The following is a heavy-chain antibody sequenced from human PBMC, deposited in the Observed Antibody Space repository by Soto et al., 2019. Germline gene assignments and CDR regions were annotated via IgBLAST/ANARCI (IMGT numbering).Heavy chain of an antibody. CDR3: ARSGDYGDYPDAFDI. V-gene: IGHV1-18*01. Sequence: ASVKVSCKVSGYTLTELSMHWVRQAPGKGLEWMGWISAYNGDTNYAQKLQGRVTMTTDTSTSTAYMELRSLRSDDTAVYYCARSGDYGDYPDAFDIWGQGTMVT. D-gene: IGHD4-17*01. J-gene: IGHJ3*02. CDR2: ISAYNGDT. CDR1: GYTLTELS.